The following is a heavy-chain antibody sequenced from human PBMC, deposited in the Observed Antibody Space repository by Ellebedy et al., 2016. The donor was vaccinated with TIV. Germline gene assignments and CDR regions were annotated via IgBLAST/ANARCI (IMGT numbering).Heavy chain of an antibody. V-gene: IGHV4-31*03. D-gene: IGHD3-16*01. CDR1: GGSISSSGYY. J-gene: IGHJ6*02. CDR3: ARAHWAGGDRIPEDYYGLDV. CDR2: IYNSGST. Sequence: SETLSLTXTVSGGSISSSGYYWTWIRQHPGKGLEWIGYIYNSGSTYYNSSLKSRVTISVDTSKNQFSLKLNSVTAADTAMYYCARAHWAGGDRIPEDYYGLDVWGQGTTVTVSS.